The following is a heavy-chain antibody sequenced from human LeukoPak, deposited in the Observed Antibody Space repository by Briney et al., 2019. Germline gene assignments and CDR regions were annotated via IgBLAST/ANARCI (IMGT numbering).Heavy chain of an antibody. J-gene: IGHJ4*02. CDR3: AKDGPKYSSGWYLDY. CDR1: GFTFSSYG. V-gene: IGHV3-30*02. CDR2: IRDEGVNK. Sequence: GGGPRVSCAVPGFTFSSYGMHCVREAPGEGVGWVAFIRDEGVNKYYAESGRGGFTISRDNSQNTLHLHMNTLRAEDKAVYYCAKDGPKYSSGWYLDYWGQGALVPVSS. D-gene: IGHD6-19*01.